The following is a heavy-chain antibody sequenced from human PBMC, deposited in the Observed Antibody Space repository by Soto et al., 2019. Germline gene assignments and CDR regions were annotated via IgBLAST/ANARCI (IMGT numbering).Heavy chain of an antibody. CDR1: GYTFTNNA. Sequence: ASGKVSCKASGYTFTNNAVTWVRQATGQGLEWMGWIIPGCGNTSYAQKFQGRVTMTRNNSITTAYMELNSLRSEDTAVYYCAGMATLGSLNWFDSWGQGTLVTVSS. J-gene: IGHJ5*01. CDR3: AGMATLGSLNWFDS. D-gene: IGHD3-16*02. V-gene: IGHV1-8*01. CDR2: IIPGCGNT.